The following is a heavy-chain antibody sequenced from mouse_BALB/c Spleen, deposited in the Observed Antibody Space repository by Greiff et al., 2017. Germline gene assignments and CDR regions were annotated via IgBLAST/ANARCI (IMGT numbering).Heavy chain of an antibody. Sequence: QVQLKQSGPGLVQPSQSLSITCTVSGFSLTSYGVHWVRQSPGKGLEWLGVIWSGGSTDYNAAFISRLSISKDNSKSQVFFKMNSLQADDTAIYYCARTGTTVVHYAMDYWGQGTSVTVSS. D-gene: IGHD1-1*01. CDR2: IWSGGST. CDR1: GFSLTSYG. CDR3: ARTGTTVVHYAMDY. V-gene: IGHV2-4-1*01. J-gene: IGHJ4*01.